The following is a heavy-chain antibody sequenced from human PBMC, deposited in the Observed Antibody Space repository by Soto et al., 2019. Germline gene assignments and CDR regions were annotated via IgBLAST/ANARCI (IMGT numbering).Heavy chain of an antibody. CDR3: ARFMVRGAYFDY. J-gene: IGHJ4*02. D-gene: IGHD3-10*01. V-gene: IGHV4-39*01. Sequence: SETLSLTCTVSGGSISSSSYYWGWIRQPPGKGLEWIGSIYYSGSTYYNPSLKSRVTISVDTSKNQFSLKLSSVTAADTAVYYCARFMVRGAYFDYWGQGTLVTVSS. CDR2: IYYSGST. CDR1: GGSISSSSYY.